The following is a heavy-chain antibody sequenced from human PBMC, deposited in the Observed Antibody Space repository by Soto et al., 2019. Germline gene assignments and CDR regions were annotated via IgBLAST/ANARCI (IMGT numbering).Heavy chain of an antibody. CDR2: IIPIFGTA. V-gene: IGHV1-69*01. J-gene: IGHJ4*02. Sequence: QVQLVQSGAEVKKPGSSVKVSCKASGGTFSSYAISWVRQAPGQGLEWMGGIIPIFGTANYAQKFQGRVTITADESTSTAYLELSSLRSEDTAVYYFAREGASGSHIGYWGQGTLVTVSS. D-gene: IGHD2-21*01. CDR3: AREGASGSHIGY. CDR1: GGTFSSYA.